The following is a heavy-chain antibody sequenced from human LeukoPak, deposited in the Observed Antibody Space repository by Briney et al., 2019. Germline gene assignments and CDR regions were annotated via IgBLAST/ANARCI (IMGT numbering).Heavy chain of an antibody. D-gene: IGHD4/OR15-4a*01. V-gene: IGHV4-31*03. J-gene: IGHJ5*02. CDR3: LLCDGAEKLYTGRFCDP. Sequence: TSQTLFFTCTAADGFISCGGYYWRWIRQHPGKGLEWIGYIYYSGSTYYNPSLKSRVTISVDTSKNQFSLKLSSVTAADTAVCYVLLCDGAEKLYTGRFCDPGPQGTLVTVSS. CDR2: IYYSGST. CDR1: DGFISCGGYY.